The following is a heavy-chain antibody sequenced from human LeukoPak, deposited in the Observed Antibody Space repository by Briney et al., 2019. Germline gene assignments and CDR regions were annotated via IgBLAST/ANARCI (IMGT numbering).Heavy chain of an antibody. V-gene: IGHV4-39*01. Sequence: PSETLSLTCTVSGGSISSSSYYWAWIRQPPGKELKGIGSIFYSGSTYYNPSLRGRVTISVDTSQNQFSLRLSSVTAADTAVYYCARAYDAAAGTDYWGQGTLVTVSS. CDR2: IFYSGST. CDR1: GGSISSSSYY. CDR3: ARAYDAAAGTDY. J-gene: IGHJ4*02. D-gene: IGHD6-13*01.